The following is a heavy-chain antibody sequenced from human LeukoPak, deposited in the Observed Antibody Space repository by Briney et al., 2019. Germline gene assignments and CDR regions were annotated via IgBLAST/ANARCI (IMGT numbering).Heavy chain of an antibody. D-gene: IGHD3-10*01. CDR2: IYYSGSS. V-gene: IGHV4-59*08. J-gene: IGHJ5*02. CDR1: GGSISSYY. Sequence: PSETLSLTCAVSGGSISSYYWSWIRQPPGKGLEWIGYIYYSGSSKYSPSLKSRVTILVDTSKNQFSLKLTSVTAADTAVYFCARHKYSFGSGFDPWGQGTLSPSPQ. CDR3: ARHKYSFGSGFDP.